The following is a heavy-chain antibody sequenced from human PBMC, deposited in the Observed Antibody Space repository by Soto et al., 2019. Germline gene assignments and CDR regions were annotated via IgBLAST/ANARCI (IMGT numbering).Heavy chain of an antibody. Sequence: EVQLVESGGGLVQPGGSLRLSCAASGFTVSSKYMSWVRQAPGKGLEWVSLIPSGGPTYYADSVKGRFTIYRDTSENKVHLQMDSLGAEDTAVYECARVDVRCDGGRFDGVPWDVWGKGPTVTVSS. V-gene: IGHV3-66*01. CDR3: ARVDVRCDGGRFDGVPWDV. CDR2: IPSGGPT. D-gene: IGHD2-15*01. CDR1: GFTVSSKY. J-gene: IGHJ6*04.